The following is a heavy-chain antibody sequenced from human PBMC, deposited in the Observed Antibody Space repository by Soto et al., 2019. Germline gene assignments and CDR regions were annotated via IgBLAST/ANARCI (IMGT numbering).Heavy chain of an antibody. J-gene: IGHJ6*02. CDR3: AREGVRGMDV. V-gene: IGHV1-8*01. D-gene: IGHD3-16*01. CDR1: RYTCTSYD. Sequence: QVQLVQSRAEVKEPGASVKVSCKASRYTCTSYDIYWVRQATGQGHEWMGWMNPNSGTRGYAQKFQGRVTMTRNTSMSTASMELSSLRSEDTAVYYCAREGVRGMDVWGQGTTVTVSS. CDR2: MNPNSGTR.